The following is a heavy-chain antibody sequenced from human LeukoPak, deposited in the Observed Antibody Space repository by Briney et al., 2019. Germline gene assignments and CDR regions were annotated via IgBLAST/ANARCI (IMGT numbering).Heavy chain of an antibody. Sequence: GASVKVSCKASGGTFSSYAISWVRQAPGQGLEWMGGIIPIFGTANYAQKFQGRVTITADESTSTAYMELSSLRSEDTAMYYCARDPRSNYDILTGYSYSWFDPWGQGTLVTVSS. V-gene: IGHV1-69*13. CDR2: IIPIFGTA. D-gene: IGHD3-9*01. CDR3: ARDPRSNYDILTGYSYSWFDP. J-gene: IGHJ5*02. CDR1: GGTFSSYA.